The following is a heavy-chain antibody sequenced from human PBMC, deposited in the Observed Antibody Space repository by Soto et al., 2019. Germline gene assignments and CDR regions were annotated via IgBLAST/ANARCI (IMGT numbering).Heavy chain of an antibody. Sequence: EVQLVESGGGLVQPGGSLRLSCAASGFTFSSYDMHWVRQATGKGLEWVSAIGTAGDTYYPGSVKGRFTISRENAKNSLYLQMNSLRAEDTAVYYCARGAGMDWFDPWGQGTLVTVSS. CDR3: ARGAGMDWFDP. CDR1: GFTFSSYD. J-gene: IGHJ5*02. V-gene: IGHV3-13*01. D-gene: IGHD3-10*01. CDR2: IGTAGDT.